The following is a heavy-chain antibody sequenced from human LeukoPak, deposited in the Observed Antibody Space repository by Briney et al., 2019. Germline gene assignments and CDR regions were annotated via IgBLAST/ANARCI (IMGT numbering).Heavy chain of an antibody. V-gene: IGHV5-51*01. D-gene: IGHD4-23*01. CDR1: GYIFTSYW. CDR2: IYPGDSDT. Sequence: GESLKISCKGSGYIFTSYWITWVRQLPGKGLEWMGIIYPGDSDTRYSPSFQGQVTISADKSSNTAYLQWSSLKASDTAMYYCARRSYGGKDFDYWGQGILVTVSS. J-gene: IGHJ4*02. CDR3: ARRSYGGKDFDY.